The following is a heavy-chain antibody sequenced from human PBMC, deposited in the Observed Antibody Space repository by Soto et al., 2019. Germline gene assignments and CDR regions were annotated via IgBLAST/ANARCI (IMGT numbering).Heavy chain of an antibody. CDR2: IIAIFGTA. CDR1: GGTFSSYV. J-gene: IGHJ6*02. CDR3: ARADHCSGGSCYSTKPPEIHGVDV. D-gene: IGHD2-15*01. Sequence: QVQLVQSGAAVKKPGSSVQVSCKASGGTFSSYVITWVRQAPGQGVEWMGGIIAIFGTANYAHKFQVRVTITADESMGTAYMELSRLRSEDTAVSYCARADHCSGGSCYSTKPPEIHGVDVWCQGTTVSVSS. V-gene: IGHV1-69*01.